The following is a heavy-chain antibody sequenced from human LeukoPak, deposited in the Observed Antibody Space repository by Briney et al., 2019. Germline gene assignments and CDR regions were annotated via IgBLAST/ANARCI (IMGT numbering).Heavy chain of an antibody. CDR2: ISSSSSYI. CDR1: GFTFSSYW. CDR3: ARGMVGVMGAFDL. Sequence: GGSLRLSCAASGFTFSSYWMSWVRQAPGKGLEWVSSISSSSSYIFYADSVKGRFTISRHNAKNSMYLQMNNLRAADTAVYFCARGMVGVMGAFDLWGQGTVVTVSS. J-gene: IGHJ3*01. D-gene: IGHD3-10*02. V-gene: IGHV3-21*01.